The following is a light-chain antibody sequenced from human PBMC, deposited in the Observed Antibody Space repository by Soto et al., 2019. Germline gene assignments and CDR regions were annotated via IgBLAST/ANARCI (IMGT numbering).Light chain of an antibody. CDR3: QQYGRSPRT. V-gene: IGKV3-20*01. CDR1: QSASSSY. CDR2: DAS. Sequence: EIVLPQSPGTLSLSPGESATLSCRASQSASSSYLAWYQQKPGQAPRLLIYDASSRATGIPDRFSGSGSGTDFTFTISRLEPEDFAMYYCQQYGRSPRTFGPGTKGEIK. J-gene: IGKJ1*01.